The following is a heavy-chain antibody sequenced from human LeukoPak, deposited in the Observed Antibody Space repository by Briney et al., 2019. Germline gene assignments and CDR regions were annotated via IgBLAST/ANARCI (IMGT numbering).Heavy chain of an antibody. CDR1: GFTFSTYV. Sequence: GGSLRLSCAGSGFTFSTYVMHWVRQVPGEGLEWVARISHDGNTKFYAGSVKGRFTISRDNSKNTLSLEMYSLRAEDTAMYYCARDRDWMLYDYWGQGTLVTVSS. CDR3: ARDRDWMLYDY. J-gene: IGHJ4*02. CDR2: ISHDGNTK. V-gene: IGHV3-33*01. D-gene: IGHD3-9*01.